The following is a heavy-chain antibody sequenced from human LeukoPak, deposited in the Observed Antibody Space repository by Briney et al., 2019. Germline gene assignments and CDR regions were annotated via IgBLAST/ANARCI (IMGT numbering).Heavy chain of an antibody. CDR2: ISPNSGGT. Sequence: ASVKVSCKASGYTFTGYNMHWVRQAPGQGLEWMGWISPNSGGTNYAQKFQGRVTMTGDTSISTAYMELSRLRSDDTAIYYCAKIVGGTTYSYWGQGTLVTVSS. V-gene: IGHV1-2*02. D-gene: IGHD1-26*01. CDR3: AKIVGGTTYSY. J-gene: IGHJ4*02. CDR1: GYTFTGYN.